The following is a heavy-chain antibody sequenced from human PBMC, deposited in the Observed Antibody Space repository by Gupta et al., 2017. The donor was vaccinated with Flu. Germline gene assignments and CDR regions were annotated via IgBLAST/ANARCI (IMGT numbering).Heavy chain of an antibody. CDR1: GFTFSSYG. Sequence: QVQLVESGGGVVQPGRSLRLSCAASGFTFSSYGMHWVRQAPGKGLEWVAVIWYDGSNKYYADSVKGRFTISRDNSKNTLYLQMNSLRDEETDVYYCARSYCSGGSCWYYYGMDVWGLGTTVTVS. J-gene: IGHJ6*02. D-gene: IGHD2-15*01. CDR3: ARSYCSGGSCWYYYGMDV. V-gene: IGHV3-33*01. CDR2: IWYDGSNK.